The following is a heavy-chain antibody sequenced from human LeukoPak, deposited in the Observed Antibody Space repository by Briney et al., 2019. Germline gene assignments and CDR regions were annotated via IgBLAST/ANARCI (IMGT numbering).Heavy chain of an antibody. CDR2: ISTYNGNT. CDR3: ARVLRYDFWSAYYFDY. J-gene: IGHJ4*02. D-gene: IGHD3-3*01. Sequence: ASVSLSCKASGYTFNSYDISWVRQAPGQGLEWMAWISTYNGNTNYALKVQGRATMTTDTSTSTAYMELRSLRSDDTAVYYCARVLRYDFWSAYYFDYWGERSLLSVSS. V-gene: IGHV1-18*01. CDR1: GYTFNSYD.